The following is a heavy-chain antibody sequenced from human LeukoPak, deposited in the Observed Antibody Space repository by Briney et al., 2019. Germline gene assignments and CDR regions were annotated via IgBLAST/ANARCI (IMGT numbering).Heavy chain of an antibody. Sequence: GGSLRLSCTASGFTFSNSWMRWVRQAPGKGPEWVASINQDGSDKYYVDSVKGRFTISRGNTKNSLYLQMSSLRVDDTAVYYCAKADSSGWFDPWGQGTLVTVSS. CDR1: GFTFSNSW. D-gene: IGHD6-19*01. CDR3: AKADSSGWFDP. CDR2: INQDGSDK. V-gene: IGHV3-7*01. J-gene: IGHJ5*02.